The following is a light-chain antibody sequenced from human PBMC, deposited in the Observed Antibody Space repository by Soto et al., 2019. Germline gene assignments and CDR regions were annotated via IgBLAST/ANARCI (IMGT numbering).Light chain of an antibody. CDR2: DVN. Sequence: QSALTQPRSVSGSPGQSVTISCTGTSSDVGGYNSVSWYQQHPGKAPKLIIYDVNKRPSGVPDRFSGSKSGNTASLTISGLQAEDEADYCCCSYAGNIVVFGGGTKLTVL. CDR1: SSDVGGYNS. J-gene: IGLJ2*01. CDR3: CSYAGNIVV. V-gene: IGLV2-11*01.